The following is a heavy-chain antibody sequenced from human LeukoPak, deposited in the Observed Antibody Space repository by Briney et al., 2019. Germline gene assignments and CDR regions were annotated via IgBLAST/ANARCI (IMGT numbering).Heavy chain of an antibody. CDR3: TRFGGFDI. CDR2: IRSKAYGGTT. V-gene: IGHV3-49*03. Sequence: GRSLRLSCSASGFTFGDFAMSWFRQAPGKGLEWLAFIRSKAYGGTTEYAVSVKGRFTISRDDSKSIAYLQMNSLKTEDTAVYYCTRFGGFDIWGQGTMVTVSS. D-gene: IGHD4-23*01. CDR1: GFTFGDFA. J-gene: IGHJ3*02.